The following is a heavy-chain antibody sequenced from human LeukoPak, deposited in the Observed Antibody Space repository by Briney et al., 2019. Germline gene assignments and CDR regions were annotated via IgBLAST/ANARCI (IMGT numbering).Heavy chain of an antibody. J-gene: IGHJ5*02. CDR2: IYYSGDT. CDR1: GDSISPYY. V-gene: IGHV4-59*01. D-gene: IGHD1-1*01. Sequence: ETLSLTCIVSGDSISPYYWNWIRQPPGKGLEWIGYIYYSGDTNYNPSLKSRVTMSVDTSKNQFSLRLSSVTAADTAVYYCAREVQPGVAYFGNYWFDPWGQGTLVTVSS. CDR3: AREVQPGVAYFGNYWFDP.